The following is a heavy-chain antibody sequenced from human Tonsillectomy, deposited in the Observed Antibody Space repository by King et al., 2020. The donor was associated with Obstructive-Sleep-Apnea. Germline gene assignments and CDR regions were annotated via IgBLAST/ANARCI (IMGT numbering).Heavy chain of an antibody. CDR2: MNPRTGET. CDR3: ARSGMFSYSWHDY. D-gene: IGHD2-15*01. CDR1: GYTFTNYD. V-gene: IGHV1-8*01. Sequence: QLVQSGAEVKKPGASVRVSCKASGYTFTNYDVNWGRQATGQGLEWMGWMNPRTGETGYTQTFQGRVAMTRDTSTTTAYMELSGLRSEDTAVYYCARSGMFSYSWHDYWGQGTLVTVSS. J-gene: IGHJ4*02.